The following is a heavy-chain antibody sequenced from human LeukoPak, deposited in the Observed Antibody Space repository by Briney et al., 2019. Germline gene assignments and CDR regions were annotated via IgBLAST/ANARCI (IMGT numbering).Heavy chain of an antibody. Sequence: SETLSLTCAVYGGSFSGYYWSWIRQPPGKGLEWIGEINHSGGTNYNPSLESRVTISVDTSKNQFSLKLSSVTAADAAVYYCARAPYSLIQLSLVGGVFDIWGQGTMVTVSS. J-gene: IGHJ3*02. CDR2: INHSGGT. CDR3: ARAPYSLIQLSLVGGVFDI. CDR1: GGSFSGYY. V-gene: IGHV4-34*01. D-gene: IGHD5-18*01.